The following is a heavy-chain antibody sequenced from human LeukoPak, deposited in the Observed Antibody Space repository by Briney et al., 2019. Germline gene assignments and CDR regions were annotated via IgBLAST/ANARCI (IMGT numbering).Heavy chain of an antibody. CDR3: ARVSIVYGMDV. V-gene: IGHV4-59*01. J-gene: IGHJ6*02. Sequence: TSETLSLTCTVPGGSINDYYWSWIRQPPGKGLDWIGYMYYTGSTNYNPSLKSRVTMSVDTSKTRFFLKLSSVTAADTALYYCARVSIVYGMDVWGQGTAVTVS. CDR1: GGSINDYY. CDR2: MYYTGST. D-gene: IGHD3-3*02.